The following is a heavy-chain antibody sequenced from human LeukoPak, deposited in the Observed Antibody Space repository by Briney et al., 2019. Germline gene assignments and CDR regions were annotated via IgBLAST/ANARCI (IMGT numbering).Heavy chain of an antibody. Sequence: HPGGSLRLSCAVAGFTFSSYGMSWVRQAPGKGLEWVSVISGGGGSTYYADSVKGRFTNSRDNSKNTLYLQMNSLRAEDTAVYYCAKDRHDFWSGYYTGRYFDLWGRGTLVTVSS. V-gene: IGHV3-23*01. D-gene: IGHD3-3*01. CDR2: ISGGGGST. CDR1: GFTFSSYG. J-gene: IGHJ2*01. CDR3: AKDRHDFWSGYYTGRYFDL.